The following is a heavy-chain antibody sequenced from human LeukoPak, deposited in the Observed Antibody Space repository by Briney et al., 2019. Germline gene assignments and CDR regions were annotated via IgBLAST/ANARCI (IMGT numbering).Heavy chain of an antibody. CDR2: INSDGSST. Sequence: GGSLRLSCAASGFTFSTYWMHWVRQAPGKGLVWVSRINSDGSSTRYADSVKGRFTISRDNAKNTLYLQMNSLRAEDTAVYYCARHARTRTWIQQWRSRYMDVWGKGTTVTISS. D-gene: IGHD5-18*01. V-gene: IGHV3-74*01. CDR1: GFTFSTYW. J-gene: IGHJ6*03. CDR3: ARHARTRTWIQQWRSRYMDV.